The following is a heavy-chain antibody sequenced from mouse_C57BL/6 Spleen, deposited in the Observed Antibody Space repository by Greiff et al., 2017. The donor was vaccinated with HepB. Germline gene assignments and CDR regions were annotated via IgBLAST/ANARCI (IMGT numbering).Heavy chain of an antibody. J-gene: IGHJ4*01. D-gene: IGHD2-1*01. CDR2: ISDGGSYT. Sequence: EVQRVESGGGLVKPGGSLKLSCAASGFTFSSYAMSWVRQTPEKRLEWVATISDGGSYTYYPDNVKGRFTISRDNAKNNLYLQMSHLKSEDTAMYYCARGGYYGNYLNAMDYWGQGTSVTVSS. CDR3: ARGGYYGNYLNAMDY. CDR1: GFTFSSYA. V-gene: IGHV5-4*01.